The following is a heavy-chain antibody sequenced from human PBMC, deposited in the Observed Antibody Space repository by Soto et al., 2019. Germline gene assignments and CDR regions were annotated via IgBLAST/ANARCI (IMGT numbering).Heavy chain of an antibody. CDR2: ISAYNGNT. V-gene: IGHV1-18*01. CDR3: AKTFPHYHFWRAYYTKVPFDT. CDR1: GYTFTSYG. Sequence: GASVKVSCKASGYTFTSYGISWVRQAPGQGLEWMGWISAYNGNTNYAQKLQGRVTMTTDTSTSTAYMELRSLRSDDTAVYYCAKTFPHYHFWRAYYTKVPFDTWGQGTLVTVSS. J-gene: IGHJ5*02. D-gene: IGHD3-3*01.